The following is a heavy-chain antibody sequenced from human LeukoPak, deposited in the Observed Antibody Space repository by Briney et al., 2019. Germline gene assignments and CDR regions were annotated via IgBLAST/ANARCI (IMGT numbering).Heavy chain of an antibody. V-gene: IGHV3-20*04. CDR2: VDWNGGST. CDR1: GFTFDDYG. CDR3: AKDRGIQSPYYFDY. Sequence: GGSLRLSCTASGFTFDDYGMSWVRQAPGKGLEWVSGVDWNGGSTGYADSVKGRFTISRDNSKNTLYLQMNSLRAEDTAVYYCAKDRGIQSPYYFDYWGQGTLVTVSS. D-gene: IGHD5-18*01. J-gene: IGHJ4*02.